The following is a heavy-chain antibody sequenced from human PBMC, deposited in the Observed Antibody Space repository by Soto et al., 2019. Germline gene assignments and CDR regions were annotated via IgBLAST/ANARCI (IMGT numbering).Heavy chain of an antibody. CDR1: GYTFTSYG. CDR3: ARRLKILVSETGNFDY. Sequence: ASVEVSCTASGYTFTSYGIIWVRQAPGQGLEWMGWISAYNGNTNYAQKLQGRVTMTTDTSTSTAYMELRSLRSDDTAVYYCARRLKILVSETGNFDYWGQGTLVTVSS. CDR2: ISAYNGNT. J-gene: IGHJ4*02. D-gene: IGHD2-2*01. V-gene: IGHV1-18*01.